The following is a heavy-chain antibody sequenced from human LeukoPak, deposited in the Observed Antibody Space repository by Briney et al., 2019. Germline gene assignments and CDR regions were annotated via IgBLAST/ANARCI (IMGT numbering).Heavy chain of an antibody. CDR3: ARGRRSCSSTSCWFDP. J-gene: IGHJ5*02. Sequence: ASVKVSCTASGYTFTSYAMHWVRQAPGQRLEWMGWINAGNGNTKYSQKFQGRVTITRDTSASTAYMELSSLRSEDTAVYYCARGRRSCSSTSCWFDPWGQGTLVTVSS. D-gene: IGHD2-2*01. CDR1: GYTFTSYA. V-gene: IGHV1-3*01. CDR2: INAGNGNT.